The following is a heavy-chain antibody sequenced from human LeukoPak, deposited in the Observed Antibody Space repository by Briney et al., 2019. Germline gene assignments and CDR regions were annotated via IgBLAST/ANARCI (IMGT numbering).Heavy chain of an antibody. D-gene: IGHD3-3*01. Sequence: GASVKVSCKAAGYTFTRYDINWVRQATGQRLEGMGWMNPNSGNTGYAQKIQGRVTMTRKTSISTAYMELRSLRSEDTAVYYCARGQGQYDFWSGYYTTQYNWSDPWGEGTLVSVSS. CDR1: GYTFTRYD. CDR2: MNPNSGNT. CDR3: ARGQGQYDFWSGYYTTQYNWSDP. V-gene: IGHV1-8*01. J-gene: IGHJ5*02.